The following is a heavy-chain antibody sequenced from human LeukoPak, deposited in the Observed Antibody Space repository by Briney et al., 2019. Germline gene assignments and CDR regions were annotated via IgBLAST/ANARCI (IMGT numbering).Heavy chain of an antibody. CDR2: LNTDGAWI. J-gene: IGHJ4*02. V-gene: IGHV3-53*01. CDR3: AKSTAPCSRGSCYSALES. D-gene: IGHD2-15*01. CDR1: DFTVSSNY. Sequence: PGGSLRLSCAASDFTVSSNYMSWVRPAPGKGLEWVSGLNTDGAWIYYADSVKGRFTISRDNSENTLYLQMNSLRVEDTAIYYCAKSTAPCSRGSCYSALESWGQGTLVTVSS.